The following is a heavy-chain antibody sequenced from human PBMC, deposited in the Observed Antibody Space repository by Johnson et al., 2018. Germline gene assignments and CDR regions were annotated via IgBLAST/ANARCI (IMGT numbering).Heavy chain of an antibody. D-gene: IGHD3-22*01. J-gene: IGHJ1*01. CDR3: VKDLHYDDGSGYFNRAH. CDR2: IDYDGWSA. V-gene: IGHV3-74*01. Sequence: VQLQESGGGLVQPGGSLTLSCEASGFTFSGHWMHWVRQAPGKGLVWVARIDYDGWSAQYANSVQGRFTISRDNTRNTVDLQMNKLGVEDTAIYYCVKDLHYDDGSGYFNRAHWGQGTLVTVSS. CDR1: GFTFSGHW.